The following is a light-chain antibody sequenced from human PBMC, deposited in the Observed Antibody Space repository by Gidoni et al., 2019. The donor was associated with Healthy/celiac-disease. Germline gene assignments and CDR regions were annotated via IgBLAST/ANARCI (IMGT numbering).Light chain of an antibody. Sequence: EIVMTQSPATLPVSPGVRATLSCRASQSVSSNLAWYQQKPGQAPRLLIYGASTRATGITARFSGSGSGTEFTLTISSLQSEDFAVYYCQQYNSWPQTFGQGTRLEIK. CDR1: QSVSSN. CDR2: GAS. J-gene: IGKJ5*01. CDR3: QQYNSWPQT. V-gene: IGKV3-15*01.